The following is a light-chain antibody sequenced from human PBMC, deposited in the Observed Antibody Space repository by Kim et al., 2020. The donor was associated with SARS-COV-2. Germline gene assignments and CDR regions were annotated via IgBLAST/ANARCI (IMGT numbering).Light chain of an antibody. V-gene: IGLV3-19*01. J-gene: IGLJ2*01. CDR1: SRRSYY. Sequence: VALGQTVRITCQGDSRRSYYATWYQQKPGQAPIVVIYGKNNRPSGIPDRFSGSSSGDTASLTITGTQAGDEADYYCNSRGSNDNVLFGGGTKVTVL. CDR2: GKN. CDR3: NSRGSNDNVL.